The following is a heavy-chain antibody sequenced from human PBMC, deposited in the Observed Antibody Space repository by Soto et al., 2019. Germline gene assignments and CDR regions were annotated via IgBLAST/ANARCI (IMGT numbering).Heavy chain of an antibody. Sequence: ASVKVSCKASGYTFTGYYMHWVLQAPGQGLEWMGWINPNSGGTNYAQKFQGRVTMTRDTSISTAYMELSRLRSDDTAVYYCAREYSSPNDAFDIWGQGTMVTVSS. V-gene: IGHV1-2*02. CDR1: GYTFTGYY. D-gene: IGHD6-13*01. CDR3: AREYSSPNDAFDI. CDR2: INPNSGGT. J-gene: IGHJ3*02.